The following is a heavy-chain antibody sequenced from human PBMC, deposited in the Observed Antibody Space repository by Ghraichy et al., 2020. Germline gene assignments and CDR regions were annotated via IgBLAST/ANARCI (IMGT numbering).Heavy chain of an antibody. D-gene: IGHD5-18*01. CDR1: GFTFNEHA. CDR2: IWFDASNQ. V-gene: IGHV3-33*01. Sequence: GGSLRLSCSASGFTFNEHAMHWVRQAPGKGLEWVAIIWFDASNQHYADSVKGRFTISRDNSKNIVYLQMNSLRAEDTAIYYCLTPRDTTMVTNYFDYWGPGTLVTVSS. J-gene: IGHJ4*02. CDR3: LTPRDTTMVTNYFDY.